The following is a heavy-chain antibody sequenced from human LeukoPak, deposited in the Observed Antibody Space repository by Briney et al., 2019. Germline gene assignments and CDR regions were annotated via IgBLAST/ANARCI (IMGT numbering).Heavy chain of an antibody. CDR1: GFTFSNHG. V-gene: IGHV3-33*01. Sequence: PGGSLRLSGAASGFTFSNHGMHWVRQAPGKGPEWVALIWYDGSNKYYGDSVKGRFTISRDNAKNSLYLQMNSLRAEDTAVYYCARDPETEAVAGPLGDFDYWGQGTLVTVSS. CDR2: IWYDGSNK. CDR3: ARDPETEAVAGPLGDFDY. J-gene: IGHJ4*02. D-gene: IGHD6-19*01.